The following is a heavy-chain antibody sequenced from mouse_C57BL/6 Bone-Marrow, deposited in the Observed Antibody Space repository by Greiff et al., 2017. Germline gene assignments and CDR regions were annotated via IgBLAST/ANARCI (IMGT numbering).Heavy chain of an antibody. D-gene: IGHD3-1*01. CDR2: IDPSDSET. Sequence: QVQLQQPGAELVRPGSSVKLSCKASGYTFTSYWMHWVKQRPIQGLEWIGNIDPSDSETNYNQKFKEKATLTVDKASSTAYRQLSSLTSSDSAVYYCARSGLLYYFDYWGQGTTLTVSS. J-gene: IGHJ2*01. CDR1: GYTFTSYW. V-gene: IGHV1-52*01. CDR3: ARSGLLYYFDY.